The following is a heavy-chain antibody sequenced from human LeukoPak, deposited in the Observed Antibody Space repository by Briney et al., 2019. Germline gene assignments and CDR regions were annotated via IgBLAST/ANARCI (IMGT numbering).Heavy chain of an antibody. Sequence: SETLSLTCTVSGGSISSSSYYWGWIRQPPGKGLEWIGSIYYSGSTYYNPSLESRVTISVDTSKNQFSLKPSSVTAADTAVYYCARLPLGLATGYDYWGQGTLVTVSS. D-gene: IGHD5-12*01. CDR1: GGSISSSSYY. J-gene: IGHJ4*02. CDR3: ARLPLGLATGYDY. V-gene: IGHV4-39*07. CDR2: IYYSGST.